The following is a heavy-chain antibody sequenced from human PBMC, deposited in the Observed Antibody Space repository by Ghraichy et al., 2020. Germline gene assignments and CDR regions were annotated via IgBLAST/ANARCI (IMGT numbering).Heavy chain of an antibody. CDR1: GGSISSYY. Sequence: SETLSLTCTVSGGSISSYYWSWIRQPPGKGLEWIGYIYYSGSTNYNPSLKSRVTISVDTSKNQFSLKLSSVTAADTAVYYWARMSGRYFDWLLFDWGQGTLVTVSS. J-gene: IGHJ4*02. CDR2: IYYSGST. CDR3: ARMSGRYFDWLLFD. D-gene: IGHD3-9*01. V-gene: IGHV4-59*01.